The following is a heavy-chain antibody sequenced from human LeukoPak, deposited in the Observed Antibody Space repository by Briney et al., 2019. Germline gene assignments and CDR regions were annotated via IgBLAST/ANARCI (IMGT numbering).Heavy chain of an antibody. CDR1: GGTFSSYA. D-gene: IGHD1-1*01. V-gene: IGHV1-2*02. Sequence: ASVKVSCKASGGTFSSYAISWVRQAPGQGLEWMGWINPSSGGTNYAQKFLGRVTMTRDTSVTTAYMELGSLRSDDTAIYYCARILGTTDPFDYWGQGTLVTVSS. J-gene: IGHJ4*02. CDR2: INPSSGGT. CDR3: ARILGTTDPFDY.